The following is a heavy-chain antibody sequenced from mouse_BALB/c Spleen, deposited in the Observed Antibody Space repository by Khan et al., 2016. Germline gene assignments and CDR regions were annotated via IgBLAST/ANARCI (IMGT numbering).Heavy chain of an antibody. D-gene: IGHD2-1*01. V-gene: IGHV4-1*02. CDR1: GFDFSRYW. J-gene: IGHJ3*01. CDR2: INPDSSTI. CDR3: ASRPFGNHGSWFSY. Sequence: EVQLQESGGGLVQPGGSLKLSCAASGFDFSRYWMSWVRQAPGKGLEWIGEINPDSSTINYTPSLKDKFIISRDNAKNTLYLQMSKVRSEDTALYYCASRPFGNHGSWFSYWAQGTLVTVSA.